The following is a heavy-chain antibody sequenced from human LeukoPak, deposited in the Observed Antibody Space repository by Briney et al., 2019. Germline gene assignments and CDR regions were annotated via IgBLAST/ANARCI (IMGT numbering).Heavy chain of an antibody. D-gene: IGHD6-13*01. V-gene: IGHV4-59*01. CDR2: IYYSGST. CDR1: GGSISDYY. CDR3: ARSPYIAAAGAYFDY. J-gene: IGHJ4*02. Sequence: KASETLSLTCTVSGGSISDYYWGWIRQPPGKGLEWIGYIYYSGSTNYNPSLKSRVTISVDTSKNQFSLKLSSVTAADTAVYYCARSPYIAAAGAYFDYWGQGTLVTVSS.